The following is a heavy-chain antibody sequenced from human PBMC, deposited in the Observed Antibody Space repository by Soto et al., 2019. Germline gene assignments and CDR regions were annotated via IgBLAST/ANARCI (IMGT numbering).Heavy chain of an antibody. CDR1: GYSFTSYW. V-gene: IGHV5-10-1*01. D-gene: IGHD6-13*01. Sequence: PGESLKISCKGSGYSFTSYWISWVRQMPGKGLEWMGRIDPSDSYTNYSPSFQGHVTISADKSISTAYLQWSSLKASDTAMYYCARHRGRIAAAGTSSYYYYGMDVWGQGTTVPVSS. CDR3: ARHRGRIAAAGTSSYYYYGMDV. CDR2: IDPSDSYT. J-gene: IGHJ6*02.